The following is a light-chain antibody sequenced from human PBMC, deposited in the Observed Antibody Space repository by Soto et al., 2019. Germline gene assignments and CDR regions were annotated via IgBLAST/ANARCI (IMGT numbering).Light chain of an antibody. CDR2: EVS. Sequence: QSALTQPASVAGSPGQSITISCTGTSSDVSGYNYVSWYQQQSGKAPKLMIHEVSNRPSGVSSRFSGSKSGNTASLTISGLQAEDEADYYCSSYTSSRAYVFGIGTKVTVL. J-gene: IGLJ1*01. V-gene: IGLV2-14*01. CDR3: SSYTSSRAYV. CDR1: SSDVSGYNY.